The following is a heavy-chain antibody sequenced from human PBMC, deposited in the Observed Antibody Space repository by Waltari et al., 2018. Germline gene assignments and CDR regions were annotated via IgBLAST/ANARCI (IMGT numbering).Heavy chain of an antibody. J-gene: IGHJ3*02. CDR3: ATSLAAAGSDAFDI. CDR1: GYTLTELS. D-gene: IGHD6-13*01. V-gene: IGHV1-24*01. CDR2: FDPEDGET. Sequence: QVQLVQSGAEVKKPGASVKVSCKVSGYTLTELSMHWVRQAPGKGLEWMGGFDPEDGETIYAPKFQGRVTMPEDTSTDTAYMELSSLRSEDTAVYYFATSLAAAGSDAFDIWGQGTMVTVSS.